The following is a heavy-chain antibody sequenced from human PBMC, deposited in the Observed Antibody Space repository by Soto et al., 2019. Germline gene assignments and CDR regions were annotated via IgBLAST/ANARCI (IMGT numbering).Heavy chain of an antibody. J-gene: IGHJ6*03. D-gene: IGHD2-15*01. CDR2: IYYSGST. V-gene: IGHV4-31*03. Sequence: SVTLTLTCTVSGGSIRSGGYYWSWIRQHPRKGLEWIGYIYYSGSTYYNPSLKSRVTISVDTSKNQFSLKLSSVTAADTAVYYCARGIGYCSGGSCRKPPYYYYMDVWGKGTTVTVSS. CDR3: ARGIGYCSGGSCRKPPYYYYMDV. CDR1: GGSIRSGGYY.